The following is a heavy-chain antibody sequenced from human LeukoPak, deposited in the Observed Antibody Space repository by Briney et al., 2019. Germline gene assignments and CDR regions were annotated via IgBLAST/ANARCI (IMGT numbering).Heavy chain of an antibody. Sequence: GGSLRLSCAASGFTFSTYAMSWVRQAPGKGLEWVSSIRGSGDSTFYADSVKGRFTISRDNSKNTLYLQMNSLRAEDTGVYYCARATGATYNFDYWGQGSLVTVSS. V-gene: IGHV3-23*01. CDR1: GFTFSTYA. CDR3: ARATGATYNFDY. D-gene: IGHD1-1*01. CDR2: IRGSGDST. J-gene: IGHJ4*02.